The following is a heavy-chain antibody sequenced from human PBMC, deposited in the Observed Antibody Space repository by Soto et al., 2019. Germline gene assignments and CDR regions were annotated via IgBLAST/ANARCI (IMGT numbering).Heavy chain of an antibody. J-gene: IGHJ3*02. CDR2: ISYDGSNK. CDR1: GFTFSSYG. V-gene: IGHV3-30*03. CDR3: ARDGAFIVLVPAATQNHDAFDI. D-gene: IGHD2-2*01. Sequence: PGGSLRLSCAASGFTFSSYGMHWVRQAPGKGLEWVAVISYDGSNKYYADSVKGRFTISRDNSKNTLYLQMNSLRAEDTAVYYCARDGAFIVLVPAATQNHDAFDIWGQGTMVTVSS.